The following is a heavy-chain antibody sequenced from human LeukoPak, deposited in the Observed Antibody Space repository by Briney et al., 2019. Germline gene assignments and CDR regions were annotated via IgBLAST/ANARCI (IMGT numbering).Heavy chain of an antibody. CDR3: ARDTYYYDSSGYYLRWFDP. Sequence: WASVKVSCKASGGTLSSYAISWVRQAPGQGLEWMGGIIPIFGTANYAQKFQGRVTITADESTSTAYMELSSLRSDDTAVYYCARDTYYYDSSGYYLRWFDPWGQGTLVTVSS. D-gene: IGHD3-22*01. CDR2: IIPIFGTA. CDR1: GGTLSSYA. J-gene: IGHJ5*02. V-gene: IGHV1-69*13.